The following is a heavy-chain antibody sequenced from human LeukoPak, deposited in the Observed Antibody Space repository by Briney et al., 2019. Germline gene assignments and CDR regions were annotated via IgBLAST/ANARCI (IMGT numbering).Heavy chain of an antibody. CDR3: ASALGYNSGYMVDC. J-gene: IGHJ4*02. V-gene: IGHV3-48*01. CDR2: ISSGSSTI. CDR1: GFSFSNYG. Sequence: PGGPLRLSCAAFGFSFSNYGMNWVRQAPGKGLEWVSYISSGSSTIYYADSVKGRFTISRDNAKNSLYLQMNSLRAEDTAVYYCASALGYNSGYMVDCWGQGTLVTVSS. D-gene: IGHD5-18*01.